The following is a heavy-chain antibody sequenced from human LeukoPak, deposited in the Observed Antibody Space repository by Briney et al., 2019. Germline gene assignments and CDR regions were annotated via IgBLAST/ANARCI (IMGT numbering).Heavy chain of an antibody. CDR2: ISGGGGST. CDR1: GFTFSSYA. D-gene: IGHD3-3*01. V-gene: IGHV3-23*01. J-gene: IGHJ4*02. Sequence: GGSLRLSCAASGFTFSSYAMSWVRQAPGKGLEWVSAISGGGGSTYYADSVKGRFTISRDNSKNTLFLQMNSLRAEDTAVYYCAKEIRFLEWLLDYWAREPWSPSPQ. CDR3: AKEIRFLEWLLDY.